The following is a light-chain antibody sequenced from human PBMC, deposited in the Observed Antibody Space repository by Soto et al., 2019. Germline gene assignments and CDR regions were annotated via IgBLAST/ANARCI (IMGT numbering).Light chain of an antibody. CDR1: QSVSSN. CDR2: GAS. V-gene: IGKV3-15*01. CDR3: QQYNNWPRT. J-gene: IGKJ2*02. Sequence: EIVMTQSPATQSVSPGEGATLSCRASQSVSSNLAWYQQKPGQAPRLLIYGASTRATGIPGRFSGSGSGTEFTLTISSLQSEDFAVYYCQQYNNWPRTFGQGTKLEIK.